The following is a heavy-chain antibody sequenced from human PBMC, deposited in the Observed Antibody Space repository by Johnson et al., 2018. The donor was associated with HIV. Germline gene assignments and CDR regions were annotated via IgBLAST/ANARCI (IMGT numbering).Heavy chain of an antibody. CDR1: GFSVSNNY. CDR2: IYSGGST. V-gene: IGHV3-66*01. Sequence: EVQLVESGGGLVQPGGSLRLSCGASGFSVSNNYMNWVRQAPGQGLEWVSVIYSGGSTYYADSVRGRFPISRDNSRNTLYLQMSSLRAEDTAMYYCARDGESQQLPLGDAFDVWGQGTMVTVSS. CDR3: ARDGESQQLPLGDAFDV. J-gene: IGHJ3*01. D-gene: IGHD6-13*01.